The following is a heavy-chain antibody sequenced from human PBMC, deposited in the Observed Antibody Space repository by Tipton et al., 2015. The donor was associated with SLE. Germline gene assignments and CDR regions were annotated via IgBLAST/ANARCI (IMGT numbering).Heavy chain of an antibody. CDR3: AKDQAITGTNWFDP. V-gene: IGHV3-23*01. J-gene: IGHJ5*02. D-gene: IGHD1/OR15-1a*01. Sequence: SLRLSCAVSGFTYSTYWMSWVRQAPGKGLEWVSALSGGGGGTYYADSVKGRFTISRDNSNNTLYLQMNSLRAEDTDVYYCAKDQAITGTNWFDPWGQGTLVTVSS. CDR1: GFTYSTYW. CDR2: LSGGGGGT.